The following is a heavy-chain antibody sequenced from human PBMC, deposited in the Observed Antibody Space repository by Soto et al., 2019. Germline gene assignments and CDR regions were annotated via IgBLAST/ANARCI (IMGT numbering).Heavy chain of an antibody. J-gene: IGHJ4*02. CDR1: GFTFSSYA. Sequence: EVQLLESGGGLVQPGESLRLSCAASGFTFSSYAMSWVRQAPGKGLEGVSGISGPGGSTYYADSVKGRFTISRDNSKNTLFLQMNSLRVEATALYYCAKDQVRIVVQPAARSGIDNWGQGTLVTVSS. V-gene: IGHV3-23*01. D-gene: IGHD2-2*01. CDR3: AKDQVRIVVQPAARSGIDN. CDR2: ISGPGGST.